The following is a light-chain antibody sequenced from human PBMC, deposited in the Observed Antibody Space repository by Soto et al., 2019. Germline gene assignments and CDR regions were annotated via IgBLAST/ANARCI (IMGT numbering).Light chain of an antibody. Sequence: QSALTQPASVSGSPGQSITISCTGTSSDVGGYNYVSWYQQHPGKDPKLMIYDVSNRPSGVSNRFSGSKSGNTASLTISGLQAEDEADYYCSSYTSSSLHVFGTGTKLTVL. CDR1: SSDVGGYNY. CDR2: DVS. V-gene: IGLV2-14*01. J-gene: IGLJ1*01. CDR3: SSYTSSSLHV.